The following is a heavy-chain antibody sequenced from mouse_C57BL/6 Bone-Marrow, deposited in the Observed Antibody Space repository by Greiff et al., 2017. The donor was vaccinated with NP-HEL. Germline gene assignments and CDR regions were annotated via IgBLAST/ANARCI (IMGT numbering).Heavy chain of an antibody. V-gene: IGHV1-53*01. J-gene: IGHJ3*01. CDR2: INPSNGGT. CDR3: ARGITTVVPFAY. Sequence: VQLQQSGTELVKPGASVKLSCKASGYTFTSYWMHWVKQRPGQGLEWIGNINPSNGGTNYNEKFKSKATLTVDKSSSTAYMQLSSLTSEDSAVYYCARGITTVVPFAYWGQGTLVTVSA. CDR1: GYTFTSYW. D-gene: IGHD1-1*01.